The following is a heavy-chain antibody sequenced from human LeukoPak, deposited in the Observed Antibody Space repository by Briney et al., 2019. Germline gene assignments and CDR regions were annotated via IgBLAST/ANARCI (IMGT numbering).Heavy chain of an antibody. D-gene: IGHD6-6*01. CDR1: GFTFSIYA. CDR3: AKATRIAARPSYFDY. Sequence: GGSLRLSCAASGFTFSIYAMSWVRQAPGKGLEWVSAISGSGGSTYYADSVKGRFTISRDNSKNTLYLQMNSLRAEDTAVYYCAKATRIAARPSYFDYWGQGTLVTVSS. CDR2: ISGSGGST. J-gene: IGHJ4*02. V-gene: IGHV3-23*01.